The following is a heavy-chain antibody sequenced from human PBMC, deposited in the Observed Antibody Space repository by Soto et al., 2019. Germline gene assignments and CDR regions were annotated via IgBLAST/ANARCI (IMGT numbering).Heavy chain of an antibody. V-gene: IGHV3-7*01. CDR3: AIITLGFSLDV. CDR1: GFTFSAYW. Sequence: PGGSLRLSFAASGFTFSAYWMSWVRQTPGKGLEWVANIKHDGSEKYYVDSVKGRFTISXXXXXXSXFXEXXXLRAXDTPVFDCAIITLGFSLDVWGQGTTVTGSS. J-gene: IGHJ6*02. CDR2: IKHDGSEK. D-gene: IGHD1-20*01.